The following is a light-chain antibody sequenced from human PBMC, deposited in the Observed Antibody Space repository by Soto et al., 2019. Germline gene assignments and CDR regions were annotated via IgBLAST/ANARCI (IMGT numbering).Light chain of an antibody. V-gene: IGKV3-15*01. J-gene: IGKJ5*01. CDR1: QNFDTRY. CDR2: GAS. CDR3: QKYNNWPIN. Sequence: EIVLTQSPGTISLSTVAIAKLSGSSSQNFDTRYLAWYQFKPGQAPRLLIYGASTRASGIPARFSGSGSGTEFTLTISSLQSEDFAVYYCQKYNNWPINCGKGPRREIK.